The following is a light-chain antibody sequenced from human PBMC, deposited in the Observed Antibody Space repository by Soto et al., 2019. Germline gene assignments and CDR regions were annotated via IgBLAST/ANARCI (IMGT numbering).Light chain of an antibody. V-gene: IGKV3-20*01. CDR1: QGVSSN. J-gene: IGKJ4*01. CDR3: QQYAQLLPVT. Sequence: EIVLTQSPVTLSLSPGETVALFCRASQGVSSNLAWYHQRPGQPPRLIIHGTFTRATGTPDRFIGSGFGTDFTLTINRLEPEDFGMYYCQQYAQLLPVTFGGETTVEVK. CDR2: GTF.